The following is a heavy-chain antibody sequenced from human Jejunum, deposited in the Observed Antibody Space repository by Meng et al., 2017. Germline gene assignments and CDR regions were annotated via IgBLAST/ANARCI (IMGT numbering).Heavy chain of an antibody. J-gene: IGHJ3*02. CDR1: GFTFSDHY. CDR2: SSKAKTYTT. Sequence: GESLKISCVGSGFTFSDHYIDWVRQAPGKGLEWVGRSSKAKTYTTEYAAAVKGRFTISRDDSNNSLYLRMSSLKTEDTAVYYCTRGYSGVDIYAFDIWGQGKMV. V-gene: IGHV3-72*01. CDR3: TRGYSGVDIYAFDI. D-gene: IGHD5-12*01.